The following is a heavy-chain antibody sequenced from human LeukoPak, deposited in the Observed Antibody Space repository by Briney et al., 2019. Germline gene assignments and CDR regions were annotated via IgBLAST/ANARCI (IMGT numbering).Heavy chain of an antibody. V-gene: IGHV4-34*01. CDR3: ARDSKLYAAFDI. CDR2: IYYSGNT. Sequence: SETLSLTCAVYGGSFSSYYWTWIRQPPGKGLEWIGSIYYSGNTYYNPSLKSRVTISVDTSKNQFSLKLSSVTAADTAVYYCARDSKLYAAFDIWGQGTMVIVSS. J-gene: IGHJ3*02. D-gene: IGHD2-2*01. CDR1: GGSFSSYY.